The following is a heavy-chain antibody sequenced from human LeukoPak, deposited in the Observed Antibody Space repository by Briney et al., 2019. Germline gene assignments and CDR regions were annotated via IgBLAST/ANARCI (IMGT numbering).Heavy chain of an antibody. CDR3: ARDRGCSSTSCYAEVVYGMDV. Sequence: PSETLSLTCTVSGGSISSYYWSWIRQPPGQGLEWIGYIYYSGSTNYNPSLKSRVTISVDTSKNQFSLKLSSVTAADTAVYYCARDRGCSSTSCYAEVVYGMDVWGKGTTVTVSS. V-gene: IGHV4-59*01. J-gene: IGHJ6*04. D-gene: IGHD2-2*01. CDR1: GGSISSYY. CDR2: IYYSGST.